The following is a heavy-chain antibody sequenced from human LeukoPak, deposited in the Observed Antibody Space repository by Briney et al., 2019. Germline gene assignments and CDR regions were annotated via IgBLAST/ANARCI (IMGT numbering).Heavy chain of an antibody. D-gene: IGHD1-26*01. J-gene: IGHJ4*02. Sequence: ASVKVSCKASGYTFTSYYMHWVRQAPGQGLEWMGLINPTGGSTGYAQKLQGRVTMTRDMSTSTVYMELSSLRSEDTAVYYCARGGSYYDPIPSFDYWGQGTLVTVSS. V-gene: IGHV1-46*01. CDR2: INPTGGST. CDR3: ARGGSYYDPIPSFDY. CDR1: GYTFTSYY.